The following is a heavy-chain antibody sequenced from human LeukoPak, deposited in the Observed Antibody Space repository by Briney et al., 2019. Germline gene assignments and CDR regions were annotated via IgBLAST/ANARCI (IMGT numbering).Heavy chain of an antibody. CDR1: GGSISSYY. V-gene: IGHV4-4*07. J-gene: IGHJ6*03. Sequence: SETLSLTCTVSGGSISSYYWSWIRQPAGKGLEWIGRIYTSGSTNHNPSLKSRVTMSVDTSKNQFSLKLSSVTAADTAVYYCARAGIPAAIGYYYMDVWGKGTTVTVSS. CDR2: IYTSGST. D-gene: IGHD2-2*01. CDR3: ARAGIPAAIGYYYMDV.